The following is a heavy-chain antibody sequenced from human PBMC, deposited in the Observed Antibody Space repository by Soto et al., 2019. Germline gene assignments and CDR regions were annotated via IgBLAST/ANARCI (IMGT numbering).Heavy chain of an antibody. CDR1: GFTFSSYG. V-gene: IGHV3-30*18. Sequence: PGGSLRLSCAASGFTFSSYGMHWVRQAPGKGLEWVAVISYDGSNKYYADSVKGRFTISRDNSKNTLYLQMNSLRAEDTAVYYCAKDELYSSSSSALFDYWGQGTLVTVSS. D-gene: IGHD6-6*01. CDR2: ISYDGSNK. J-gene: IGHJ4*02. CDR3: AKDELYSSSSSALFDY.